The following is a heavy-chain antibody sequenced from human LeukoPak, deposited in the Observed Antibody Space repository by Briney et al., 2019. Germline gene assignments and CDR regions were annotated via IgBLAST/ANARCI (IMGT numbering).Heavy chain of an antibody. CDR1: GGSISSSSYY. Sequence: KPSETLSLTCTVSGGSISSSSYYWDWIRQSPGKGLEWIGSIYSGGSTYYTPSPKSRVTISVDTSKNQFSLKLSSVTAADTAIYFRARHSRSGSGGYENSFDIWGQGTMVTVSS. D-gene: IGHD5-12*01. CDR2: IYSGGST. V-gene: IGHV4-39*01. CDR3: ARHSRSGSGGYENSFDI. J-gene: IGHJ3*02.